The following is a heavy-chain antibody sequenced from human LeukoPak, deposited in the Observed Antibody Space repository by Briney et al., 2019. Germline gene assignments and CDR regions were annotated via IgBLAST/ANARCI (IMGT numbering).Heavy chain of an antibody. CDR1: GYTFTNYD. CDR2: ISAYNRNT. V-gene: IGHV1-18*01. Sequence: ASVKVSCKSSGYTFTNYDINWVRQAPGQGLEWMGWISAYNRNTNYAQKFQGRVTMTTDTSTTTAYMELRTLTSDDTAVYHCARGDVYFDYWGQGTLITVSS. CDR3: ARGDVYFDY. J-gene: IGHJ4*02. D-gene: IGHD5-24*01.